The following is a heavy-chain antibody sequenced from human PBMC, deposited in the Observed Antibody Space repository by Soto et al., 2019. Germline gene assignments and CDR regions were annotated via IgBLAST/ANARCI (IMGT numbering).Heavy chain of an antibody. V-gene: IGHV3-21*01. CDR2: ISSSSSYI. Sequence: GGSLRLSCAASGFTFSSYSMNWVRQAPGKGLEWVSSISSSSSYIYYADSVKGRFTISRDNAKNSLYLQMNSLRAEDTAVYYCAIKVVGWRGAFDIWGQGTMVTVSS. CDR3: AIKVVGWRGAFDI. CDR1: GFTFSSYS. D-gene: IGHD2-15*01. J-gene: IGHJ3*02.